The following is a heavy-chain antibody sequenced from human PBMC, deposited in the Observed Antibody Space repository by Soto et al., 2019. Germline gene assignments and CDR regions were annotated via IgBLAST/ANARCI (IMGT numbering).Heavy chain of an antibody. D-gene: IGHD3-22*01. CDR3: ARVVYYDSTQDAFDI. V-gene: IGHV4-38-2*01. CDR1: GYSISSGYY. CDR2: IYHSGST. Sequence: PSETLSLTCAVSGYSISSGYYWGWIRQPPGKGLEWIGSIYHSGSTYYNPSLKSRVTISVDTSKNQFSLKLSSVTAADTAVYYCARVVYYDSTQDAFDIWGQGTMVPVS. J-gene: IGHJ3*02.